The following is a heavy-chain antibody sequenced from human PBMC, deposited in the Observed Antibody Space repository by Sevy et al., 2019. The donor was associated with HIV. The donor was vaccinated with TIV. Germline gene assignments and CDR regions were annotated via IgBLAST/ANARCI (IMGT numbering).Heavy chain of an antibody. V-gene: IGHV3-21*01. D-gene: IGHD3-16*01. Sequence: GGSLRLSCAASGFTFNIYSMNWVRQAPGKGLEWVSSISGSSSYIFYADSVKGRFTISRDNAKNSLYLQMNSLRAEDTAGYYCAGGRGDPRADSFDYWGQGTLVTVSS. CDR3: AGGRGDPRADSFDY. J-gene: IGHJ4*02. CDR1: GFTFNIYS. CDR2: ISGSSSYI.